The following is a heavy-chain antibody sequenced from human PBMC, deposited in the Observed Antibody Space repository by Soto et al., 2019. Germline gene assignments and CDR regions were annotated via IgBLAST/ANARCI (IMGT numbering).Heavy chain of an antibody. CDR1: CGSISSSY. J-gene: IGHJ4*02. V-gene: IGHV4-59*01. CDR3: ARIYGRRRYFDY. CDR2: IYYSGST. Sequence: SETLSLTCPVSCGSISSSYWSWIRQPPGKGLEWIGYIYYSGSTNYNPSLKSRVTISVDTSKNQFSLKLSSVTAADTAVYYCARIYGRRRYFDYWGQGTLVTVS. D-gene: IGHD3-16*01.